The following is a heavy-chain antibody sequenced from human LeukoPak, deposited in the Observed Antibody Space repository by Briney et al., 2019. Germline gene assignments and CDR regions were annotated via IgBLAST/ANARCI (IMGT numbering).Heavy chain of an antibody. Sequence: GGFLRLSCAASGFTFSSYAMSWVRQAPGKGLEWVSAISGSGGSTYYADSVKGRFTISRDNSKNTLYLQMNSLRAEDTAVYYCAKGFSSSWYNPYYFDYWGQGTLVTVSS. CDR1: GFTFSSYA. CDR3: AKGFSSSWYNPYYFDY. D-gene: IGHD6-13*01. CDR2: ISGSGGST. V-gene: IGHV3-23*01. J-gene: IGHJ4*02.